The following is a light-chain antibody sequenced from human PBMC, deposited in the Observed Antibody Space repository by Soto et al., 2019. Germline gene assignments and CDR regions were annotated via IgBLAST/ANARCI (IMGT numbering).Light chain of an antibody. J-gene: IGLJ2*01. CDR2: GNI. CDR3: QSYDSSLTVV. V-gene: IGLV1-40*01. Sequence: QSVLTQPPSVSGAPGQRVTISCTGSSSNIGAGYDVHWYQQVPGTAPKLLIYGNINRPSGVPDRFSGSKSGTSASLAITGLQADXEADYYCQSYDSSLTVVFGGGTQLTVL. CDR1: SSNIGAGYD.